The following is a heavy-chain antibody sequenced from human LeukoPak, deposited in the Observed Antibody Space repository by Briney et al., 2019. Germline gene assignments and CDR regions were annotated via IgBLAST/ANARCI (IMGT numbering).Heavy chain of an antibody. V-gene: IGHV3-66*01. Sequence: GGSLRLSCAASGFPVNDNYMDWVRQAPGKGLEWVSVMYIIGSTYYADTVKGRFTISRDDSKNTLFLQMDSLRAEDTAVYYCVRDRVSYGMDVWGQGTTVTVSS. D-gene: IGHD3-10*01. CDR1: GFPVNDNY. J-gene: IGHJ6*02. CDR3: VRDRVSYGMDV. CDR2: MYIIGST.